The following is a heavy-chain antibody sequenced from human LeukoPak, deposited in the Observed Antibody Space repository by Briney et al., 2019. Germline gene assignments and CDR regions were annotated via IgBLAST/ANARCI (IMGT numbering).Heavy chain of an antibody. Sequence: PSETLSLTCTVSGGSISSYYWSWIRQPPGKGLEWIGYIYYSGSTYYNPSLKSRVTISVDTSKNQFSLKLSSVTAADTAVYYCARVYTVATFFHDITLDIWGQGTMVTVSS. CDR2: IYYSGST. D-gene: IGHD4-17*01. CDR1: GGSISSYY. CDR3: ARVYTVATFFHDITLDI. J-gene: IGHJ3*02. V-gene: IGHV4-59*12.